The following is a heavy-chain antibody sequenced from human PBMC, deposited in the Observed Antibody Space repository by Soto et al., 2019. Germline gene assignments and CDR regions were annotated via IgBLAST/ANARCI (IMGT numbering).Heavy chain of an antibody. CDR3: ARDNYDFWSGHYNPRYYYYGMDV. Sequence: PGGSLRLSCAASGFTFSSYAMHWVRQAPGKGLEWVAVISYDGSNKYYADSVKGRFTISRDNSKNTLYLQMNSLRAEDTAVYYCARDNYDFWSGHYNPRYYYYGMDVWGQGTTVTVSS. D-gene: IGHD3-3*01. CDR1: GFTFSSYA. V-gene: IGHV3-30-3*01. J-gene: IGHJ6*02. CDR2: ISYDGSNK.